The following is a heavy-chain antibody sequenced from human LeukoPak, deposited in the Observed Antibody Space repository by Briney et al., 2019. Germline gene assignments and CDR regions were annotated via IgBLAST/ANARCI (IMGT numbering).Heavy chain of an antibody. CDR3: AKDLRWLQYGY. V-gene: IGHV3-23*01. Sequence: AGSLRLSCAASGFTFSSYAMSWVRQAPGKGLEWVSAISGSGGSTYYADSVKGRFTISRDNSKNTLYLQMNSLRAEDTAVYYCAKDLRWLQYGYWGQGTLVTVSS. CDR2: ISGSGGST. J-gene: IGHJ4*02. D-gene: IGHD5-24*01. CDR1: GFTFSSYA.